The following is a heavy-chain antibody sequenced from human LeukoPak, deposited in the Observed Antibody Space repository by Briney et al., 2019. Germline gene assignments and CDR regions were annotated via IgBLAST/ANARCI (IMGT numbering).Heavy chain of an antibody. Sequence: PGGSLRLSCTTSGFTFSSNGLHWVRQAPGKGLEWVAFVRYDGSNEYYADSVKGRFTISRDNSKNTLYLQMNSLRTEDTAVYYCAKDRGPMAAYYYYMDVWGKGTTVTVSS. J-gene: IGHJ6*03. CDR3: AKDRGPMAAYYYYMDV. D-gene: IGHD5-24*01. V-gene: IGHV3-30*02. CDR2: VRYDGSNE. CDR1: GFTFSSNG.